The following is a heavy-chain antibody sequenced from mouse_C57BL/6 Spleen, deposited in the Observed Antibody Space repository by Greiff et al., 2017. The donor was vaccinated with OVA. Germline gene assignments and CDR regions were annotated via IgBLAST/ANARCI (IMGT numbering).Heavy chain of an antibody. J-gene: IGHJ2*01. CDR3: ARTYYYGCSPFDY. CDR1: GYAFSRSW. Sequence: VKLQESGPELVKPGASVKISCKASGYAFSRSWMNWVKQRPGTGLEWIGRIYPGDGDTNYNGKFKGTATLTADKSSSTAYMQLSSLTSEDSAVYYCARTYYYGCSPFDYWGQGPTLTVSS. V-gene: IGHV1-82*01. D-gene: IGHD1-1*01. CDR2: IYPGDGDT.